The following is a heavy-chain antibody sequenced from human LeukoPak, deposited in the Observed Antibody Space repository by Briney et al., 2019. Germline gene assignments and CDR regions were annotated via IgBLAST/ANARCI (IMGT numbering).Heavy chain of an antibody. Sequence: PSETLSLTCTVSGGSISSGDYYWSWIRQPPGKGLEWIGYIYYSGSTYYNPSLKSRVTISVDTSKNQFSLKLSSVTAADTAVYYCARHQVEWLLYSAFDIWGQGTMVTVSS. J-gene: IGHJ3*02. CDR2: IYYSGST. CDR1: GGSISSGDYY. V-gene: IGHV4-61*08. CDR3: ARHQVEWLLYSAFDI. D-gene: IGHD3-3*01.